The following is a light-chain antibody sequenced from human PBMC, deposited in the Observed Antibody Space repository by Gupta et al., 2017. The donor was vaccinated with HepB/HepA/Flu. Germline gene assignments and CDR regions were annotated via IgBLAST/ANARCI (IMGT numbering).Light chain of an antibody. Sequence: DVVLTQSPLSLPVTLGQPASISCRSSQSLVFSDGNTFLHWFQQRPGQSPRRLLYQVSKRDSGVPERFSGSGSGTDFTLRISRVEAEDVAIYYCVQGTHLPTFGGWTKVEIK. J-gene: IGKJ4*01. CDR2: QVS. CDR1: QSLVFSDGNTF. V-gene: IGKV2-30*01. CDR3: VQGTHLPT.